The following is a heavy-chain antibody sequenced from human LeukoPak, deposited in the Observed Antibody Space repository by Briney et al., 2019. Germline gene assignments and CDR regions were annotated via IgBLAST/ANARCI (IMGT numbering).Heavy chain of an antibody. CDR1: GFAFSSYW. CDR2: ISGSDDST. V-gene: IGHV3-23*01. CDR3: AKEPYDSSGYYDY. J-gene: IGHJ4*02. D-gene: IGHD3-22*01. Sequence: GGSLRLSCAASGFAFSSYWMSWVRQAPGKGLEWVSAISGSDDSTYYASSVKGRFTISRDNSKNTLYLQMNSLRAEDTAVYYCAKEPYDSSGYYDYWGQGTLVTVSS.